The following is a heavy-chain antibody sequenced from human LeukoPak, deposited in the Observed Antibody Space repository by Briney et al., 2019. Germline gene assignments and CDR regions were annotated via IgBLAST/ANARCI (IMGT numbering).Heavy chain of an antibody. Sequence: KPSETLSLTCTVSGGSISSSSYYWGWIRQPPGKGLEWIGSIYYSGSTYYNPSLKSRVTISVDTSKNQFSLKLSSVTAADTAVYYCARGLVATRRGTNWFDPWGQGTLVTVSS. CDR3: ARGLVATRRGTNWFDP. J-gene: IGHJ5*02. CDR2: IYYSGST. CDR1: GGSISSSSYY. D-gene: IGHD5-12*01. V-gene: IGHV4-39*01.